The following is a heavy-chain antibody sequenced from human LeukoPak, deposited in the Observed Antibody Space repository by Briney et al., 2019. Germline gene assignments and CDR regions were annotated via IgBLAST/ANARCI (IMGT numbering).Heavy chain of an antibody. CDR2: IYYRGST. CDR1: GGSISSSSYY. V-gene: IGHV4-39*01. J-gene: IGHJ4*02. Sequence: SETLSLTCTVSGGSISSSSYYWGWIRQPPGKGLEWIGSIYYRGSTYYNPSLKSRITISADTSKNQFSLKLSSVTAADTAVYYCARQNSDGYSSSWSFFDYWGQGTLVTVSS. D-gene: IGHD6-13*01. CDR3: ARQNSDGYSSSWSFFDY.